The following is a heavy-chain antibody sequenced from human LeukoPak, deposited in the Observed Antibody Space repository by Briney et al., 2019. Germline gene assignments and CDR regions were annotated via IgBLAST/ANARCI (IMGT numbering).Heavy chain of an antibody. V-gene: IGHV3-33*01. J-gene: IGHJ5*02. Sequence: PGGSLRLSCAASGFTFSSYGMHWVRQAPGKGLEWVAVLWRDGSNKYYADSVKGRFTISRDNPKNTLYLQMNSLRAEDTAVYYCARSNSGSYYGWFDPWGQGTLVTDPS. D-gene: IGHD1-26*01. CDR2: LWRDGSNK. CDR3: ARSNSGSYYGWFDP. CDR1: GFTFSSYG.